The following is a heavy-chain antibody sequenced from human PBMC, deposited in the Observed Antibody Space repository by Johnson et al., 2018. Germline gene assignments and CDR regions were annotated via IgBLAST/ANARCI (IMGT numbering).Heavy chain of an antibody. Sequence: QVQLVEAGGGVVQPGRSLRLSCAASGVTFSSYAMHWVRQAPGKGLEWVAVISYDGSNKYYADSVTGRFTLSSDNSKNTLYLNRNSLRAEDKAVYYCSRDSGAYSSSCQKVAFDIWGQGTMVTVSS. CDR1: GVTFSSYA. CDR2: ISYDGSNK. CDR3: SRDSGAYSSSCQKVAFDI. D-gene: IGHD6-13*01. J-gene: IGHJ3*02. V-gene: IGHV3-30-3*01.